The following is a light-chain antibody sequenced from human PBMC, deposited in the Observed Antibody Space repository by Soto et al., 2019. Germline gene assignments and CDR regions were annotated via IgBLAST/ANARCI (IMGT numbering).Light chain of an antibody. CDR3: QQFDIYPLT. Sequence: AIQLPQSQSSLSASVGDRVTLTCRASQGIARSAFAWYQQKPGKAPKLLIYDVSNLQSGVPTRFSGSGSGTDFTLTISSLQPEDFATYYGQQFDIYPLTFGQGTRLEIK. CDR1: QGIARSA. V-gene: IGKV1-13*02. CDR2: DVS. J-gene: IGKJ5*01.